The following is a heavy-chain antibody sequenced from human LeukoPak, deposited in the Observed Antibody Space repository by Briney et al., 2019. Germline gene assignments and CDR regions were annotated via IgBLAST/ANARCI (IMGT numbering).Heavy chain of an antibody. CDR3: ARSPYTYRSLFYLDY. J-gene: IGHJ4*02. CDR2: INPSGGST. V-gene: IGHV1-46*01. Sequence: VSCKAXXXTFTXXYIHWVRQAPGQGLEWMGIINPSGGSTNYAQKFQGRVTLTRDTSTSTVSMELSSLRSEDTAVYYCARSPYTYRSLFYLDYWGQGTLVTVSS. CDR1: XXTFTXXY. D-gene: IGHD5-18*01.